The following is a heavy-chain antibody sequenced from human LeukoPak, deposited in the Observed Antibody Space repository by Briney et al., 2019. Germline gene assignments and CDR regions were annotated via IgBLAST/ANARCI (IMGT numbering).Heavy chain of an antibody. CDR2: INPNSGGT. Sequence: ASVKVSCKASGYTFTGYYMHWVRQAPGQGLEWMGWINPNSGGTNYAQKFQSRVTMTRDTSISTAYMELSRLRSDDTAVYYCARDIVGATTIYWFDPWGQGTLVTVPS. V-gene: IGHV1-2*02. CDR1: GYTFTGYY. J-gene: IGHJ5*02. CDR3: ARDIVGATTIYWFDP. D-gene: IGHD1-26*01.